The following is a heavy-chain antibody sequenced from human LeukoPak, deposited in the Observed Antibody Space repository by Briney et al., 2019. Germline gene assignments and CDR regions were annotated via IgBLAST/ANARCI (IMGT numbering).Heavy chain of an antibody. V-gene: IGHV4-4*02. Sequence: EASGTLSLTCAVSAGSISSYSWWNWVRQSPGKALEWIGEINHSGTTNYNPSFKSRVTMSLDKSKNQFSLMLTSVTAADTAVYYCARLVPPGGGDCTGSNCHTVYYFDYWGQGTLVTVSS. CDR2: INHSGTT. CDR1: AGSISSYSW. J-gene: IGHJ4*02. D-gene: IGHD2-15*01. CDR3: ARLVPPGGGDCTGSNCHTVYYFDY.